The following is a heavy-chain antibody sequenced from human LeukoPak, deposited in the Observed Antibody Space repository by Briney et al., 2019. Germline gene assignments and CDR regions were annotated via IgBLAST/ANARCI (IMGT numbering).Heavy chain of an antibody. CDR3: ASLFSGGAGYSSGPTDY. CDR2: VIPIFGTA. D-gene: IGHD6-19*01. J-gene: IGHJ4*02. Sequence: SVKVSCKASGGTFSSYAISWVRQAPGQGLEWMGGVIPIFGTANYAQKFQGRVTITADESTSTAYMELSSLRSEDTAVYYCASLFSGGAGYSSGPTDYWGQGTLVTVSS. CDR1: GGTFSSYA. V-gene: IGHV1-69*13.